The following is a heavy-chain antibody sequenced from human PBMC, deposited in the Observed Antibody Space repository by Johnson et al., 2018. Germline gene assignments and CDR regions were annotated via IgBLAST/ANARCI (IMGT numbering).Heavy chain of an antibody. V-gene: IGHV3-11*01. CDR3: AREPDFWSRPDSQYYYYGMDV. CDR2: ISSSGSTI. Sequence: QVQLQESGPGLVKPSETLSLTCTVSGGSISSYYMSWIRQAPGKGLEWVSYISSSGSTIYYADSVKGRFTLSRDNATNSLYLQMNSLRAEDTAVYYCAREPDFWSRPDSQYYYYGMDVWGQGTTVTVSS. D-gene: IGHD3-3*01. J-gene: IGHJ6*02. CDR1: GGSISSYY.